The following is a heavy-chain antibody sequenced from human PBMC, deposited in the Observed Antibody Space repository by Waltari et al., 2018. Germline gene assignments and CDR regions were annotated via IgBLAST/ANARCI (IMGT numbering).Heavy chain of an antibody. Sequence: EVQLLESGGGLVQPGGSLRLSCAASGFTFSTYAMNWVRQAPGRGLGGVSTISGSGGSTYYADSVKGRFTISRDNSKNTQYLQMNSLRAEDSAVYYCAKDRLYYGMDVWGQGTTVTVSS. CDR3: AKDRLYYGMDV. V-gene: IGHV3-23*01. CDR2: ISGSGGST. J-gene: IGHJ6*02. CDR1: GFTFSTYA.